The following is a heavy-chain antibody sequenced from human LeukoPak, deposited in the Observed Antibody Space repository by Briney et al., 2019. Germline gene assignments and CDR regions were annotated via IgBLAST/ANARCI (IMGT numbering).Heavy chain of an antibody. Sequence: SETLSLTCTVSGGSISSYYWSWIRQPAGRELEWIGRIYTSGSTNYNPSLKSRVTMSVDTSKNQFSLKLSSVTAADTAVYYCAREGDGYNPHYFDYWGQGTLVTVSS. CDR3: AREGDGYNPHYFDY. D-gene: IGHD5-24*01. V-gene: IGHV4-4*07. CDR1: GGSISSYY. J-gene: IGHJ4*02. CDR2: IYTSGST.